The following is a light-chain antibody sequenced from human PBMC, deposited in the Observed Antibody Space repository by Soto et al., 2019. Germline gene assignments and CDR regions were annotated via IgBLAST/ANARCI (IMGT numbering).Light chain of an antibody. Sequence: SYELTQPPSVSVAPGKTARITCGGNNIGSKSVHWYQQKPGQAPVLVIYYDTDRPSGIPERFSGSNSGNTATLTISRVEAGDEADYYCQVRDSSSDRVVFGGGTKLTVL. V-gene: IGLV3-21*04. CDR1: NIGSKS. CDR3: QVRDSSSDRVV. J-gene: IGLJ2*01. CDR2: YDT.